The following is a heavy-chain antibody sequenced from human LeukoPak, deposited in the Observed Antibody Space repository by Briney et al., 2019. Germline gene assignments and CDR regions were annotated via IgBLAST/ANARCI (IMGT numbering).Heavy chain of an antibody. CDR3: ARAIHYSSSWYPSDY. V-gene: IGHV1-18*01. J-gene: IGHJ4*02. Sequence: AASVKVSCKASGYTFTSYGISWVRQAPGQGLEWMGWISAYNGNTNYAQKLQGRVTMTTDTSTSTAYMELRSLRSDDTAAYYCARAIHYSSSWYPSDYWGQGTLVTVSS. CDR1: GYTFTSYG. D-gene: IGHD6-13*01. CDR2: ISAYNGNT.